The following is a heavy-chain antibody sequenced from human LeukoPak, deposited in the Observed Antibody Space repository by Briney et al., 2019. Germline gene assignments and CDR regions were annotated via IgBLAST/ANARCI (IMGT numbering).Heavy chain of an antibody. V-gene: IGHV3-11*01. J-gene: IGHJ4*02. Sequence: GGSLRLSCAASGFTFSDYYMSWIRQAPGKGLEGVSYISSSGSTIYYAHPVKGRFTISRDNAKNSLYLQMNSLRAEDTAVYYCARDSWFGGTANYFDYWGQGTLVTVSS. CDR3: ARDSWFGGTANYFDY. CDR1: GFTFSDYY. D-gene: IGHD3-3*01. CDR2: ISSSGSTI.